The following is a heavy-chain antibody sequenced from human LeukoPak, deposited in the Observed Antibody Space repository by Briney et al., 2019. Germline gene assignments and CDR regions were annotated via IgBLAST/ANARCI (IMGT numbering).Heavy chain of an antibody. J-gene: IGHJ4*02. Sequence: SETLPLTCTVSGGSISSSSYYWGWIRQPPGKGLEWIGSIYYSGSTYSNPSLQSRVTISVDTSKNQFSLKLNSVTAADTAVYYCARNPSHLDIGEVVAATVDYWGQGTLVTVSS. CDR2: IYYSGST. V-gene: IGHV4-39*01. D-gene: IGHD2-15*01. CDR3: ARNPSHLDIGEVVAATVDY. CDR1: GGSISSSSYY.